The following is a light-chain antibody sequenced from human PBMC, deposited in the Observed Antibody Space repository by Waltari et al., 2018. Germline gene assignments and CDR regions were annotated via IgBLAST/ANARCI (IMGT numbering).Light chain of an antibody. Sequence: QSALTQPRSVSGSPGQSVTTSFTGTSSDLGGYNYVSWYQQHPGKAPKLVIYDVSKRPSGVPDRFSGSKSANTASLTISGLQAEDEADYYCCSYAGSYTLEVFGGGTKLTVL. J-gene: IGLJ3*02. CDR1: SSDLGGYNY. V-gene: IGLV2-11*01. CDR3: CSYAGSYTLEV. CDR2: DVS.